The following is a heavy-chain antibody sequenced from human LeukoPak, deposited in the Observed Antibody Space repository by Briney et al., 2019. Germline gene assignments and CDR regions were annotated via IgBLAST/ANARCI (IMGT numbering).Heavy chain of an antibody. CDR2: IHTTGNT. CDR3: ARNRDGYNSFDY. V-gene: IGHV4-61*02. CDR1: GGSINSGNYY. J-gene: IGHJ4*02. D-gene: IGHD5-24*01. Sequence: SETLSLTCTVSGGSINSGNYYWTWIRQPAGKGLEWIGRIHTTGNTNYNPSLKSRVTISVDTSKNQFSLNLSSVTAADTAVYYCARNRDGYNSFDYWGQGTLVTVSS.